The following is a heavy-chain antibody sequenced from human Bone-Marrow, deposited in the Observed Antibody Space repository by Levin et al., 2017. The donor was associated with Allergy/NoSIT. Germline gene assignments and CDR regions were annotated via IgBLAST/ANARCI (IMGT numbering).Heavy chain of an antibody. J-gene: IGHJ4*02. CDR3: AKSLGGGNAPAGLDN. D-gene: IGHD2-15*01. CDR1: GFNFRSFG. CDR2: LWYDGSYQ. V-gene: IGHV3-33*06. Sequence: PGGSLRLSCTASGFNFRSFGMYWVRQAPGKGLEWVAGLWYDGSYQYYGDSVRGRFTISRDNLKNTLYLQLNNLRAEDTAVYYCAKSLGGGNAPAGLDNGGQGALGAVAS.